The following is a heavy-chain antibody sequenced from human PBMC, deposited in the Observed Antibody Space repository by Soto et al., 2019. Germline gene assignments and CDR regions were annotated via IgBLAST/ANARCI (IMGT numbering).Heavy chain of an antibody. J-gene: IGHJ4*02. CDR2: IFPGDSDT. CDR3: ARQDSRGYAY. Sequence: PGESLKISCKGCGYIFTSNWIAWVRQMPGKGLEWMGIIFPGDSDTTYSPSFQGQVTISADKSISTTYLQWSGLKASDTAMYYCARQDSRGYAYWGQGTVVTVSS. D-gene: IGHD6-19*01. V-gene: IGHV5-51*01. CDR1: GYIFTSNW.